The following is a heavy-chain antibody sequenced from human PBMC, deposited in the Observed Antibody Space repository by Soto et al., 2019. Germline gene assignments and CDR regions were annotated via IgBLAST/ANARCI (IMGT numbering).Heavy chain of an antibody. CDR3: ATESGSTYGYFDH. V-gene: IGHV4-30-4*01. Sequence: SETLSLTCTVSGGSVTSDEDYWTWIRQSPGKGLEWIGYISNSGSTGYNPSLRTRLSMSVDRSKNQFTLRLTSVTAADTAVYFCATESGSTYGYFDHWGQGTQVTVSS. CDR2: ISNSGST. J-gene: IGHJ4*02. CDR1: GGSVTSDEDY. D-gene: IGHD5-18*01.